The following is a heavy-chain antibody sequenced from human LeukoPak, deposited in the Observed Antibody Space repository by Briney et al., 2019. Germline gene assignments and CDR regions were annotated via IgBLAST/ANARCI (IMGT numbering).Heavy chain of an antibody. CDR2: ISSSGSTI. CDR1: RFTFSDYY. V-gene: IGHV3-11*04. CDR3: ARFPCGGDCSRDVAFDI. Sequence: GGSLRLSCAASRFTFSDYYMSWIRQAPGKGLEWVSYISSSGSTIYYADSVKGRFTISRDNAKNSLYLQMNSLRAEDTAVYYCARFPCGGDCSRDVAFDIWGQGTMVTVSS. J-gene: IGHJ3*02. D-gene: IGHD2-21*02.